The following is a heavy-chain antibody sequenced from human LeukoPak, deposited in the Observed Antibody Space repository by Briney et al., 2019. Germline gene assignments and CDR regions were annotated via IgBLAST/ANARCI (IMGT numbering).Heavy chain of an antibody. CDR1: RGPFSSYA. CDR2: IIPIFGTA. J-gene: IGHJ4*02. D-gene: IGHD6-19*01. V-gene: IGHV1-69*05. Sequence: SVKVSCKASRGPFSSYAISRVRQAPGQGLEWMGMIIPIFGTANYAQKFQGRVTITTDESTSTAYMELSSLRSEETAVYYCARERYSSGWRAPSGYFDYWGQGTLVTVSS. CDR3: ARERYSSGWRAPSGYFDY.